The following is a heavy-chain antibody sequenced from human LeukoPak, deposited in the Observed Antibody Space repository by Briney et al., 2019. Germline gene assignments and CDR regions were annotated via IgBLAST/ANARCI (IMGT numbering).Heavy chain of an antibody. CDR3: ARDLGGALFDY. J-gene: IGHJ4*02. V-gene: IGHV4-59*01. Sequence: SXTLSLTCTVSGGSISSYYWSWIRQPPGKGLEWIGYIYYSGSTNYNPPLKRRVNISVEKYKKQFSLKLSSVTAADTAVYYCARDLGGALFDYWGQGTLVTVSS. CDR1: GGSISSYY. CDR2: IYYSGST. D-gene: IGHD3-16*01.